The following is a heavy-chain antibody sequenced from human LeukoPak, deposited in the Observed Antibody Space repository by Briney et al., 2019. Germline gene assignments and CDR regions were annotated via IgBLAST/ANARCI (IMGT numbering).Heavy chain of an antibody. Sequence: SETLSLTCAVYGGSFSGYYWSWIRQPPGKGLEWIGEINHSGSTNYNPSLKSRVTISVDTSKNQFPLKLSSVTAADTAVYYCARGGYSYVDYWGQGTLVTVSS. D-gene: IGHD5-18*01. V-gene: IGHV4-34*01. CDR1: GGSFSGYY. CDR2: INHSGST. J-gene: IGHJ4*02. CDR3: ARGGYSYVDY.